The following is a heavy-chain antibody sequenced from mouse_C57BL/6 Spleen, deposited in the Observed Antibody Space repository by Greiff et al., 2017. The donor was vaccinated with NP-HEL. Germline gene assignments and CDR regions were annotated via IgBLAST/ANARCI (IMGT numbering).Heavy chain of an antibody. CDR2: IDPSDSET. J-gene: IGHJ1*03. CDR1: GYTFTSYW. V-gene: IGHV1-52*01. CDR3: ARRELYDGYWYFDV. D-gene: IGHD2-3*01. Sequence: QVQLQQPGAELVRPGSSVKLSCKASGYTFTSYWMHWVKQRPIQGLEWIGNIDPSDSETHYNQKFKDKATLTVDKSSSTAYMQLSSLTSEDSAVYYCARRELYDGYWYFDVWGTGTTVTVSS.